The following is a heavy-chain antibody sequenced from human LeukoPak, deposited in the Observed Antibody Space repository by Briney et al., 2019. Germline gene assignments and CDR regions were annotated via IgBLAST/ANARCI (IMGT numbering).Heavy chain of an antibody. J-gene: IGHJ3*02. V-gene: IGHV4-34*01. CDR1: GGSFSGYY. CDR2: INHSGST. D-gene: IGHD6-19*01. CDR3: ARDDSSGWYHAFDI. Sequence: SETLSLTCAVYGGSFSGYYWSWIRQPPGKGLEWIGEINHSGSTNYNPSLKSRVTISVDTSKNQFSLKLSSVTAADTAVYYCARDDSSGWYHAFDIWGQGTMVTVSS.